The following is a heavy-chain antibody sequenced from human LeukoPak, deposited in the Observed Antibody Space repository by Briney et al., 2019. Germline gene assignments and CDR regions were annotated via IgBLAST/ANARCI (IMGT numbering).Heavy chain of an antibody. Sequence: GASVKDSCKASGGTFSSYAISWVRQAAGQGLAWMGGIIPIFGTANYAQKFQGRVTITTDESTSTAYMELSSLRSEDTAVYYCARDRAWAARPHRDDNWFDPWGQGTLVTVSS. CDR3: ARDRAWAARPHRDDNWFDP. CDR2: IIPIFGTA. V-gene: IGHV1-69*05. D-gene: IGHD6-6*01. J-gene: IGHJ5*02. CDR1: GGTFSSYA.